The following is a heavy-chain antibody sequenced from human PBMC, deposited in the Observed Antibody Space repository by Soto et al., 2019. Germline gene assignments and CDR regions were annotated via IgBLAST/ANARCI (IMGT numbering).Heavy chain of an antibody. CDR3: ARPTVVVVASKPRWFDP. J-gene: IGHJ5*02. CDR1: GFTFSTYA. V-gene: IGHV3-23*01. Sequence: EVQLLESGGGLVQPGGSLRLSCAASGFTFSTYAMSWVRQAPGKGLEWVSVISGSGASTYYADSVKGRFTISRDNSENTLYLQMNSLRAEDTAIYYCARPTVVVVASKPRWFDPWGRGTLVTVSP. D-gene: IGHD2-15*01. CDR2: ISGSGAST.